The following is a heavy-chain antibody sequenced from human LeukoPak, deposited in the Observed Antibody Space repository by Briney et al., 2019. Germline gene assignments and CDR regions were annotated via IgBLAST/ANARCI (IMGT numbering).Heavy chain of an antibody. V-gene: IGHV1-2*02. J-gene: IGHJ3*02. CDR2: INPNSGGT. CDR3: ARGVGGFGAFDI. D-gene: IGHD3-10*01. CDR1: GYTFTGYY. Sequence: ASVKVSRKASGYTFTGYYMHWVRQAPGQGLEWMGWINPNSGGTNYAQKFQGRVTMTRDTSTSTVYMELSSLRSEDTAVYYCARGVGGFGAFDIWGQGTMVTVSS.